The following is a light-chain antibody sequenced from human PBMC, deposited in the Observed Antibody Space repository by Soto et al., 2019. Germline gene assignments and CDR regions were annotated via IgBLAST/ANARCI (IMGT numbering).Light chain of an antibody. J-gene: IGKJ1*01. CDR1: QSVGNNY. V-gene: IGKV3-20*01. CDR2: GAS. Sequence: EIVLTQSPATLSLSPGERATLSYRASQSVGNNYLAWYQQKPGQAPRLLIYGASSRATGIPDRFSGSGSGTDFTLTIGRLEPEDSAVYYCQHYANSPWTFGQGTKVDI. CDR3: QHYANSPWT.